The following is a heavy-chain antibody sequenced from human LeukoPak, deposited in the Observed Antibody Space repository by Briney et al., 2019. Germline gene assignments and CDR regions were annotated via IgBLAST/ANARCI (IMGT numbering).Heavy chain of an antibody. Sequence: SETLSLTCTVSGGSISSSSYYWSWIRQPPGKGPEWIGYIYYSGSTYYNPSLKSRVTISIDTSKNQFSLQVSSVTATDTAVYYCASKLGTRYFFDYWGQGTLVTVSS. CDR3: ASKLGTRYFFDY. J-gene: IGHJ4*02. V-gene: IGHV4-30-4*01. CDR2: IYYSGST. CDR1: GGSISSSSYY. D-gene: IGHD7-27*01.